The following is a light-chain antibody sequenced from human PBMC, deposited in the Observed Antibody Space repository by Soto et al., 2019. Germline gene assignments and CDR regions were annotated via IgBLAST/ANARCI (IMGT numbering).Light chain of an antibody. CDR1: QSVSSSY. Sequence: EIVLTQSPGTLSLSPGERATLSCRASQSVSSSYLAWYQQKPGPAPRLLIYGASSRATGIPDRFSGSGSGTDFTLTISRMEPEDFAVYYWQHYGSSPGTFGQGTKVEIK. CDR2: GAS. J-gene: IGKJ1*01. V-gene: IGKV3-20*01. CDR3: QHYGSSPGT.